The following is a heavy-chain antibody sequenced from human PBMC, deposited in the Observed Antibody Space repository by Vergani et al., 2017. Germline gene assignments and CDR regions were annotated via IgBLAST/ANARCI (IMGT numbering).Heavy chain of an antibody. CDR1: GFTFIMHA. V-gene: IGHV3-23*01. Sequence: EVQRLESAGDLVHPGGPLRLPCAASGFTFIMHAMSWVRQAPRKGREWVSTLSASDRRTHYADSVKGRFTSSRDNSKNTLFLHMSSLRPEDTAVYYCAKVGRSEVTGTFGAFDIWGQGTMVTVSS. CDR3: AKVGRSEVTGTFGAFDI. CDR2: LSASDRRT. J-gene: IGHJ3*02. D-gene: IGHD2-8*02.